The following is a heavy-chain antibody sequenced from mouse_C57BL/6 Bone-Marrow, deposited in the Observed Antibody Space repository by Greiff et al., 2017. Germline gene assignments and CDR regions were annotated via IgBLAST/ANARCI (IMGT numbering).Heavy chain of an antibody. D-gene: IGHD1-1*01. J-gene: IGHJ2*01. CDR3: ARETYSGSSYRFDY. V-gene: IGHV1-64*01. Sequence: QVQLQQSGAELVKPGASVKLSCKASGYTFTSYWMHWVKQRPGQGLEWIGMIQPNSGSTNYNEKFKSKATLTVDKSSSTSYMQLRSLTSEASAVYYCARETYSGSSYRFDYWGQGTTLTVSS. CDR2: IQPNSGST. CDR1: GYTFTSYW.